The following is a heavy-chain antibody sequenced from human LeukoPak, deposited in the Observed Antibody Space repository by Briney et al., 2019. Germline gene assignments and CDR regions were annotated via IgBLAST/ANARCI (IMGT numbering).Heavy chain of an antibody. CDR1: GGSITSAGYS. J-gene: IGHJ4*02. CDR2: IYSSGST. V-gene: IGHV4-61*02. D-gene: IGHD2-2*01. Sequence: SETLSLTCTVSGGSITSAGYSWGWIRQPAGKGLEWIGRIYSSGSTNSNLSLKSRVTISADTSKNQFSLKLSSVTAADTAVYYCARGYCTSTSCSENRYYFDSWGQGTLVTVSS. CDR3: ARGYCTSTSCSENRYYFDS.